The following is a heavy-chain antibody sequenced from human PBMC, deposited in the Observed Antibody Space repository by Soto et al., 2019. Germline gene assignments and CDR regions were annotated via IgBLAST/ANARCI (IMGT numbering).Heavy chain of an antibody. Sequence: QVQLVESGGGVVQPGRSLRLSCAASGFTFSSYGMHWVRQAPGKGLEWVAVIWYDGSNKYYADSVKGRFTISRDNSKNTLSLQMNSLRAEDTAVYYCARGVGYSYGYDAFDIWGQGTMVTVSS. V-gene: IGHV3-33*01. J-gene: IGHJ3*02. CDR3: ARGVGYSYGYDAFDI. CDR1: GFTFSSYG. D-gene: IGHD5-18*01. CDR2: IWYDGSNK.